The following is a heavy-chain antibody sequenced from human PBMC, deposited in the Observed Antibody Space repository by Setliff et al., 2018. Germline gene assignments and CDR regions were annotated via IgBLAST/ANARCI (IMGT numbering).Heavy chain of an antibody. CDR1: GYTFTSYG. V-gene: IGHV1-18*01. CDR3: ARESNGDYVPYYYYYYMDV. D-gene: IGHD4-17*01. J-gene: IGHJ6*03. Sequence: ASVKVSCKASGYTFTSYGISWVRQAPGQGLEWMGWISAYNGNTNYAQNLQGRVTMTTDTSTSTAYMELRSLRSDDTAVYYCARESNGDYVPYYYYYYMDVWGKGTTVTVSS. CDR2: ISAYNGNT.